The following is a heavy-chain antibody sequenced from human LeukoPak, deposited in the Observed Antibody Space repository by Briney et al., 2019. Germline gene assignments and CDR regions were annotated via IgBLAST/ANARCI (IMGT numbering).Heavy chain of an antibody. CDR1: GYTLTELS. V-gene: IGHV1-2*02. J-gene: IGHJ4*02. Sequence: ASVKVSCKVSGYTLTELSMHWVRQAPGQGLEWMGWINPNSGGTNYAQKFQDRVTVTRDTSISTAYMELSRLRSDDTAVYYCAKDRGGAYRGGDCYEALFDYWGQGTLVTVSS. CDR2: INPNSGGT. D-gene: IGHD2-21*02. CDR3: AKDRGGAYRGGDCYEALFDY.